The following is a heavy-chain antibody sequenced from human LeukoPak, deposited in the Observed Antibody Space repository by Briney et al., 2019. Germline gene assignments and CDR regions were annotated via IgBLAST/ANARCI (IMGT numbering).Heavy chain of an antibody. Sequence: GGSLRLSCATSGFNFDRYTIHWVRQAPGKGLEWVSLAGWAGGTTFYSDSVRGRFTVSRDSGRKSVYLQMNSLTTDDTAFYFCAKELDTMFFDYWGQGALVTVSS. CDR1: GFNFDRYT. V-gene: IGHV3-43*01. CDR3: AKELDTMFFDY. J-gene: IGHJ4*02. CDR2: AGWAGGTT. D-gene: IGHD3-10*02.